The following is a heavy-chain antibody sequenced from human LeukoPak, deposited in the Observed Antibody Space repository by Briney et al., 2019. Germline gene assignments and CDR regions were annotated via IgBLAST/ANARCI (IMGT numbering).Heavy chain of an antibody. D-gene: IGHD1-14*01. Sequence: GGSLRLSCAASGFTFNDYAMHWVRQAPGEGLEWVSGISWNSGSINYADSVKGRFTISRDNAKNSLYLQMNSLRTEDTALYYCAKGRSPTDNRGGYFDYWGQGTLVTVSS. CDR1: GFTFNDYA. CDR3: AKGRSPTDNRGGYFDY. J-gene: IGHJ4*02. CDR2: ISWNSGSI. V-gene: IGHV3-9*01.